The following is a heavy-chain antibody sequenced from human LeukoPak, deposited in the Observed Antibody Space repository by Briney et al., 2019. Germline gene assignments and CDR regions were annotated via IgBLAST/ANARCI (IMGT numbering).Heavy chain of an antibody. J-gene: IGHJ4*02. CDR2: ITSSGNTI. Sequence: PGGSLRLSCAASGFTFRNYDMNWVRQAPGKGLEWVSYITSSGNTIYYADSVKGRFTISRDNAKNSLYLQMNSLRAEDTAVYYCARANYYDISGYDYWGQGTLVTVSS. CDR3: ARANYYDISGYDY. D-gene: IGHD3-22*01. V-gene: IGHV3-48*03. CDR1: GFTFRNYD.